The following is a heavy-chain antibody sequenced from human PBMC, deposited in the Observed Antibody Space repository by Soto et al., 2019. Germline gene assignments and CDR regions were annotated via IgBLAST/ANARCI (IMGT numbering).Heavy chain of an antibody. CDR1: GFTFSSYW. V-gene: IGHV3-7*05. J-gene: IGHJ6*02. Sequence: GGSLRLSCAASGFTFSSYWMSWVRQAPGKGLEWVANIKQDGSEKYYVDSVKGRFTISRDNAKNSLYLQMNSLRAEDTAVYYCARKNVDWNYLQYYGMDVWGQGTTVTVSS. D-gene: IGHD1-7*01. CDR3: ARKNVDWNYLQYYGMDV. CDR2: IKQDGSEK.